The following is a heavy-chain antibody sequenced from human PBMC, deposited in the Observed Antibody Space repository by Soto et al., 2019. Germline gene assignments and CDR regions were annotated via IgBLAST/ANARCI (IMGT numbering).Heavy chain of an antibody. J-gene: IGHJ6*02. V-gene: IGHV3-11*06. CDR1: GFTFSDYY. CDR2: ISSSSSYT. D-gene: IGHD3-3*01. CDR3: AREGTYYDFWSGGARYGMDV. Sequence: GGSLILSCAASGFTFSDYYMSWIRQAPGKGLEWVSYISSSSSYTNYADSVKGRFTISRDNAKNSLYLQMNSLRAEDTAVYYCAREGTYYDFWSGGARYGMDVWGQGTTVTVSS.